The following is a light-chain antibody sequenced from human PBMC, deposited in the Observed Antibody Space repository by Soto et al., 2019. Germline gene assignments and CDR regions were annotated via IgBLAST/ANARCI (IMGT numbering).Light chain of an antibody. Sequence: EIVLTQSPATLSLSPGERATLSCRASQSVSSYLAWYQQKPGQAPRLLIYDASNRATGIPDRFSGAGSGTDFTLTISRLEPEDFALYYCQQHGILPITFGQGTRLEIK. J-gene: IGKJ5*01. CDR1: QSVSSY. CDR2: DAS. V-gene: IGKV3-11*01. CDR3: QQHGILPIT.